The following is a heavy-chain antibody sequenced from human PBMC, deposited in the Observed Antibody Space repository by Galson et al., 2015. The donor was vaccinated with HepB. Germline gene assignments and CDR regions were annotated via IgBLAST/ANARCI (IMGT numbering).Heavy chain of an antibody. CDR1: EFTFSSYA. CDR2: ISYDGSNK. Sequence: SLRLSCAASEFTFSSYALHWVRQAPGKGLDWVAVISYDGSNKYYADSVKGRFTISRDDSKNTLYLQMNSLKTEDTAVYYCTHQKGPYAPIDYWGQGTLVTVSS. J-gene: IGHJ4*02. V-gene: IGHV3-30*04. CDR3: THQKGPYAPIDY. D-gene: IGHD2-2*01.